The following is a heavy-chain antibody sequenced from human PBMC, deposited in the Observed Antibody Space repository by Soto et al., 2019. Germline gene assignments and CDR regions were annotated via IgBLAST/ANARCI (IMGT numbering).Heavy chain of an antibody. Sequence: SETLSLTCTVSGGSISSYYWSWIRQPPGKGLEWIGYIYYSGSTNYNPSLKSRVTISVDTSKNQFSLKLSSVTAADTAVYYCARQLADTNYYYYYGMDVWGQGTTVTVSS. CDR3: ARQLADTNYYYYYGMDV. CDR1: GGSISSYY. J-gene: IGHJ6*02. CDR2: IYYSGST. V-gene: IGHV4-59*01. D-gene: IGHD6-6*01.